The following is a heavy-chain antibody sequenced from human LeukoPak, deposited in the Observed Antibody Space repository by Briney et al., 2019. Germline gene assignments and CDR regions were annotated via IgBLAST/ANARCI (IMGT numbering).Heavy chain of an antibody. Sequence: SQTLSLTCSVSGGSISSGDYYWSWIRQHPGKGLEWIGYIHYSGSTYYNPSLKSRVSISVSTSKNRFSLQLSSVTAADTAVYYCARVIGYDQLDYWGQGTLVTVSS. J-gene: IGHJ4*02. CDR3: ARVIGYDQLDY. D-gene: IGHD5-12*01. V-gene: IGHV4-31*03. CDR2: IHYSGST. CDR1: GGSISSGDYY.